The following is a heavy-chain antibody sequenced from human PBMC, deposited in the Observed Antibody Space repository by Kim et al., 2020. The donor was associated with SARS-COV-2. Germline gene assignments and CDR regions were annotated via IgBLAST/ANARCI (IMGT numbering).Heavy chain of an antibody. CDR3: ARAYIPYCSGGSCYSTHYYYYGMDV. D-gene: IGHD2-15*01. Sequence: SVKVSCKASGGTFSSYAISWVRQAPGQGLEWMGGIIPIFGTANYAQKFQGRVTITADESTSTAYMELSSLRSEDTAVYYCARAYIPYCSGGSCYSTHYYYYGMDVWGQGTTVTVSS. CDR2: IIPIFGTA. J-gene: IGHJ6*02. CDR1: GGTFSSYA. V-gene: IGHV1-69*13.